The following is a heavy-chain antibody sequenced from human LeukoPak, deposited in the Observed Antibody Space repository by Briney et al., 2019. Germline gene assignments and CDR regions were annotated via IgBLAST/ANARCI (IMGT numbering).Heavy chain of an antibody. D-gene: IGHD6-13*01. CDR2: IYYSGST. CDR3: ARARSSSWYYYYYGMDV. Sequence: SETLSLTCTVSGGSISGYYWSWIRQPPGKGLEWIGYIYYSGSTNYNPSLKSRGTISIDTSKNQFSLKLSSVTAADTAVYYCARARSSSWYYYYYGMDVWGQGTTVTVSS. CDR1: GGSISGYY. J-gene: IGHJ6*02. V-gene: IGHV4-59*01.